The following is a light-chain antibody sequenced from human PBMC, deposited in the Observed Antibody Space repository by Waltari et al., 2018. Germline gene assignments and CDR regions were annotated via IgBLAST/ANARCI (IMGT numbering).Light chain of an antibody. CDR2: DTF. Sequence: ELVLTQSPATLSLSPGDTAHLSCRHSESNNIYLAWSQQKTGQAPRPLIYDTFDRAAGIPVRFRVSGSGTDFTLTISSREPEDFAVYYCQHRSNWRSWTFGQGTKVEIK. CDR3: QHRSNWRSWT. V-gene: IGKV3-11*01. J-gene: IGKJ1*01. CDR1: ESNNIY.